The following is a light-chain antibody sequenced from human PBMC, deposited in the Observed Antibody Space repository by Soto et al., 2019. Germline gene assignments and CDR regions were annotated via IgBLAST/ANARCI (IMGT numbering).Light chain of an antibody. CDR2: WAS. Sequence: DIVMTQSPESLALSLGERATINCTARHSGFYSSNSKNYLAWYKKKTGQPPKLLIYWASTRESGVPDRFSGSGYGTDFTLKINSLQAEDVAVYYGQQCYSSPLTFGGGTKVDIK. J-gene: IGKJ4*01. CDR1: HSGFYSSNSKNY. CDR3: QQCYSSPLT. V-gene: IGKV4-1*01.